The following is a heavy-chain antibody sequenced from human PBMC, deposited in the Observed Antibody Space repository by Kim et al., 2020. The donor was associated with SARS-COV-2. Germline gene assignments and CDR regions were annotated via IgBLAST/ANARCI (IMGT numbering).Heavy chain of an antibody. V-gene: IGHV1-18*01. CDR3: ARVADRVLLWFGEFHNAFDI. CDR1: GYTFTSYG. J-gene: IGHJ3*02. CDR2: ISAYNGNT. D-gene: IGHD3-10*01. Sequence: ASVKVSCKASGYTFTSYGISWVRQAPGQGLEWMGWISAYNGNTNYAQKLQGRVTMTTDTSTSTAYMELRSLRSDDTAVYYCARVADRVLLWFGEFHNAFDIWGQGTMVTVSS.